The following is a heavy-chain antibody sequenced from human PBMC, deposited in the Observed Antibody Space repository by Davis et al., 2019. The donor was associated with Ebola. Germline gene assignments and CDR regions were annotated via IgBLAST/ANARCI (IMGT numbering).Heavy chain of an antibody. V-gene: IGHV1-2*06. Sequence: AASVKVSCKASGYTFTNYGITWVRQAPGQGLEWMGRINPNSGGTNYAQKFQGRVTMTRDTSISTAYMELSRLRSDDTAVYYCARDRIAGDIVVVPAAIRYGMDVWGKGTTVTVSS. CDR3: ARDRIAGDIVVVPAAIRYGMDV. D-gene: IGHD2-2*01. J-gene: IGHJ6*04. CDR2: INPNSGGT. CDR1: GYTFTNYG.